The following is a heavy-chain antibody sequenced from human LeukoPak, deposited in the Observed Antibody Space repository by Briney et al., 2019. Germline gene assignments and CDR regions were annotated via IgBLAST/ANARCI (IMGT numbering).Heavy chain of an antibody. Sequence: SETLSLTCTVSGVSISNGHHYWSWIRQRPGKGLEWMGYIYYRGSTDYNPSLTSRLRMSVDTSKNQFSLNLSSVTAADTAVYYCARSRYGSPSCTWDYYYYYGMDVWGQGTTVTVSS. J-gene: IGHJ6*02. CDR2: IYYRGST. V-gene: IGHV4-31*03. D-gene: IGHD2-2*01. CDR1: GVSISNGHHY. CDR3: ARSRYGSPSCTWDYYYYYGMDV.